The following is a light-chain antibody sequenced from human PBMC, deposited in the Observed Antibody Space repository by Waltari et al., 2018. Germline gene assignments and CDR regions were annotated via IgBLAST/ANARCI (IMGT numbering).Light chain of an antibody. V-gene: IGLV2-14*03. CDR1: SSDVGDYNY. CDR3: SSYTSSSAYVV. CDR2: DVR. Sequence: QSALTQPASVSWSPGKSITISCTGTSSDVGDYNYVSWYQRHPGKATKLIIFDVRNRPSGLSNLISGSKSGDTASLTISGLQAEDEADYYCSSYTSSSAYVVFGGGTKLTVL. J-gene: IGLJ2*01.